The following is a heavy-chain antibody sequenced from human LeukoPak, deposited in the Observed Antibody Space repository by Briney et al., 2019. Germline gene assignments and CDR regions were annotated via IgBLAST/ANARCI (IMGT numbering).Heavy chain of an antibody. J-gene: IGHJ3*01. Sequence: GGSLRLSCAASVVTFAIHAMTSGRQAPGKGLEWVSGISGDGVSTHYAETVKGQFTISRDNSQNTLFLQMNRLRVEDTAIYYCAKDSYVSGRPLHTFEVWGKGTMVTVSS. CDR1: VVTFAIHA. CDR3: AKDSYVSGRPLHTFEV. V-gene: IGHV3-23*01. CDR2: ISGDGVST. D-gene: IGHD3-10*01.